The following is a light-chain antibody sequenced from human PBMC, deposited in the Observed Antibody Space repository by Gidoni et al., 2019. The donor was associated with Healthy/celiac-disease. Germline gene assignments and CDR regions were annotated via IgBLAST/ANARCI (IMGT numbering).Light chain of an antibody. CDR2: LGS. CDR3: MQALQTPYT. J-gene: IGKJ2*01. CDR1: QSLLHSNGYNY. Sequence: DIVMTQSPLSLSATPGEPASISCRSSQSLLHSNGYNYLDWYLQKPGQSPQLLIYLGSNRASGVPDRFSGSGSGTDFTLKISRVEAEDVGVYYCMQALQTPYTFGQGTKLEIK. V-gene: IGKV2-28*01.